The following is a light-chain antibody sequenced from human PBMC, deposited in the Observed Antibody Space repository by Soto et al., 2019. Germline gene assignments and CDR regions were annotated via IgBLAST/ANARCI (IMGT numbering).Light chain of an antibody. CDR2: SAY. J-gene: IGKJ4*01. CDR1: QGISNW. CDR3: QQTNTFLPLT. Sequence: DIQMTQSPSSVSASVGDRVTITCRASQGISNWLAWYQQQPGKAPTLLISSAYTWQSGVPSRFSGGGSGTHFTLIISSLQTEDFATYYCQQTNTFLPLTVAGGTNVEIK. V-gene: IGKV1-12*01.